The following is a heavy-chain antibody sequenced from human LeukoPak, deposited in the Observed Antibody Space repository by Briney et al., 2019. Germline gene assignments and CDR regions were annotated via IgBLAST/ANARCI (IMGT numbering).Heavy chain of an antibody. Sequence: GASVKVSCKASGGTFSSYAISWVRQAPGQGLEWMGGIIPIFGTANYAQKFQGRVTITADESTSTAYMELSSLRSEDTAVYSCAIVRGSIADYFGYWGPGTLVTVSS. D-gene: IGHD3-10*01. CDR1: GGTFSSYA. CDR2: IIPIFGTA. V-gene: IGHV1-69*13. CDR3: AIVRGSIADYFGY. J-gene: IGHJ4*02.